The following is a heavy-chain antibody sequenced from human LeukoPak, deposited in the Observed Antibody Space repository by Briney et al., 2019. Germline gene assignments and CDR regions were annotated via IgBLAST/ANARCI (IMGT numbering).Heavy chain of an antibody. CDR1: GYTFTDYY. CDR2: INPNSGAT. D-gene: IGHD3-10*01. CDR3: ARDGALDY. Sequence: ASVKVSCKASGYTFTDYYMHWVRQAPGQGLEWMGWINPNSGATNSAQKFQGRVTMTRDTSISTAYMELNGLRSDDTAVYYCARDGALDYWGQGTLVTVSS. J-gene: IGHJ4*02. V-gene: IGHV1-2*02.